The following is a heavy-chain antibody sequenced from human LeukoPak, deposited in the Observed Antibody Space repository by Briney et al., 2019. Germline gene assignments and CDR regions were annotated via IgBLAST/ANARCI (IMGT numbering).Heavy chain of an antibody. CDR2: ISGSGAST. J-gene: IGHJ4*01. D-gene: IGHD1-26*01. CDR3: AKRQWELHRLSAFDY. Sequence: GRSLRLSCAASGFTFSNYAMNWVRQAPGKRLEWVSTISGSGASTDYADSVKGRFTISRDNSKNRLYLQMNSLRAEDTAVYYCAKRQWELHRLSAFDYWGHGTLVTVSS. V-gene: IGHV3-23*01. CDR1: GFTFSNYA.